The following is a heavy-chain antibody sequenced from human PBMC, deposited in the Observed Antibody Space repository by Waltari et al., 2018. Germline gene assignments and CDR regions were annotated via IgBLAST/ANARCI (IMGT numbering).Heavy chain of an antibody. Sequence: QLQLQESSPGLVRPSETLSVTCAVSGYSVTSSYLWNWVRQSPGKGLEWIGQVHGSGRTNYNPSFASRLTVSLDTSNNQVSLKLTSATAADTAVYYCARDRGRGLYLDSWGPGTLVTVSP. CDR2: VHGSGRT. CDR1: GYSVTSSYL. D-gene: IGHD2-15*01. J-gene: IGHJ4*02. V-gene: IGHV4-4*02. CDR3: ARDRGRGLYLDS.